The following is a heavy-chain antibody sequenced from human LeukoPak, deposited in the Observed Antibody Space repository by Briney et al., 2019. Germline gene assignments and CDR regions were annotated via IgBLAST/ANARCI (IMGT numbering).Heavy chain of an antibody. Sequence: ASVKVSCKASGYTFTSYYMHWVRQAPGHGLEWMGIINPSGGSTSYAQKFQCRVTLPRDTSTSTVYMELSRMSSVDTAVYCSARVSHIAARRSFDYSGHGDLVTVSS. D-gene: IGHD6-6*01. V-gene: IGHV1-46*01. CDR3: ARVSHIAARRSFDY. CDR2: INPSGGST. CDR1: GYTFTSYY. J-gene: IGHJ4*01.